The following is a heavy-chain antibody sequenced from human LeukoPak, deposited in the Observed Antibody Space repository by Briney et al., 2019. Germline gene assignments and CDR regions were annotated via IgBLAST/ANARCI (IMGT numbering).Heavy chain of an antibody. CDR3: ARGVEPLAAKTLAY. CDR2: LYSDGNT. V-gene: IGHV3-53*01. CDR1: GVTVITSD. J-gene: IGHJ4*02. D-gene: IGHD1-14*01. Sequence: PGGSLRLSCAATGVTVITSDMAWVRQAPGKGLEWVSVLYSDGNTKYADSVQGRFTISRDNSKNTLYLEMNSLSPDDTAVYYCARGVEPLAAKTLAYWGQGTLVTVSS.